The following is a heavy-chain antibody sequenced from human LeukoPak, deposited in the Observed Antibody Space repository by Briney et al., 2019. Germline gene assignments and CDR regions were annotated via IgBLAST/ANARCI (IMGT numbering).Heavy chain of an antibody. CDR3: ATLSQYCSSTSCRERWFDP. CDR2: INPNSGGT. CDR1: GYTFTGYY. J-gene: IGHJ5*02. V-gene: IGHV1-2*02. Sequence: ASVTVSCKASGYTFTGYYMHWVRQAPGQGLEWMGWINPNSGGTNYAQKFQGRVTMTRDTSISTAYMELSRLRSDDTAVYYCATLSQYCSSTSCRERWFDPWGQGTLVTVSS. D-gene: IGHD2-2*01.